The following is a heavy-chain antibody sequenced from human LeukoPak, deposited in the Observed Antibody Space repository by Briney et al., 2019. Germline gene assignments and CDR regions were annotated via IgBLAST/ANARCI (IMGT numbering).Heavy chain of an antibody. Sequence: SETLSLTCTVSGYSISSGYYWGWIRQPPGKGLEWIGSIYYSGSTYYNPSLKSRVTISVDTSKNQFSLKLSSVTAADTAVYYCAREATVTVDRYFDYWGQGTLVTVSS. J-gene: IGHJ4*02. D-gene: IGHD4-11*01. CDR1: GYSISSGYY. V-gene: IGHV4-38-2*02. CDR2: IYYSGST. CDR3: AREATVTVDRYFDY.